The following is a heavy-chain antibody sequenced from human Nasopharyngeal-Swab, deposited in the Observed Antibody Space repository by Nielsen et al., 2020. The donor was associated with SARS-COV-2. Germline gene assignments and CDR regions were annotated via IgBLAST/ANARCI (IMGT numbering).Heavy chain of an antibody. CDR3: ARDLEGIFDH. CDR2: TSSRSGDI. V-gene: IGHV3-21*01. J-gene: IGHJ4*02. Sequence: VSQAPGKGLEWVSSTSSRSGDISYTDSVKGRFSISRDNAKNSLYLQMNSLRVEDTAVYYCARDLEGIFDHWGQGALVTVSS. D-gene: IGHD6-13*01.